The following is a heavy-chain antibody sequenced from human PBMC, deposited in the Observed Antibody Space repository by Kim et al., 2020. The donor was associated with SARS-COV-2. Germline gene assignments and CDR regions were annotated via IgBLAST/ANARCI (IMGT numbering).Heavy chain of an antibody. CDR2: IYDDGVT. J-gene: IGHJ4*02. CDR1: SGSIKSYY. V-gene: IGHV4-4*07. CDR3: ARTSGLKSLGY. Sequence: SETLSLTCTVSSGSIKSYYWSWIRQPAGQGLEWIGRIYDDGVTNYNPSLKSRVTMSVDTSKNQFSLRLTSVTAADTAVYYCARTSGLKSLGYWGQGTLGT. D-gene: IGHD2-8*01.